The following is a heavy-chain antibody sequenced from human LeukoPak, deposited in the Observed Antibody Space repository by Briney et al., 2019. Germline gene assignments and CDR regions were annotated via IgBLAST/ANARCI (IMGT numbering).Heavy chain of an antibody. D-gene: IGHD3-3*01. CDR1: GFTFSSYA. Sequence: PGGFLRLSCAASGFTFSSYAMSWVRQAPGKGLEWVSAISGSGGSTYYADSVKGRFTISRDNSKNTLFLQMNSLRAEDTAVYSCAKDQPITIFGVATYYFDYWGQGTLVTVSS. V-gene: IGHV3-23*01. CDR3: AKDQPITIFGVATYYFDY. CDR2: ISGSGGST. J-gene: IGHJ4*02.